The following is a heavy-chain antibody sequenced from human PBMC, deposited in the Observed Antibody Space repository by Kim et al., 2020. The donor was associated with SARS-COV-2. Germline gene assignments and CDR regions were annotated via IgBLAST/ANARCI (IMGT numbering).Heavy chain of an antibody. J-gene: IGHJ5*02. CDR2: INHSGST. V-gene: IGHV4-34*01. Sequence: SETLSLTCAVYGGSFSGYYWSWIRQPPGKGLEWIGEINHSGSTNYNPSLKSRVTISVDTSKNQFSLKLSSVTAADTAVYYCARGLAGSWYYWFDPWGQGTLVTVSS. CDR3: ARGLAGSWYYWFDP. CDR1: GGSFSGYY. D-gene: IGHD6-13*01.